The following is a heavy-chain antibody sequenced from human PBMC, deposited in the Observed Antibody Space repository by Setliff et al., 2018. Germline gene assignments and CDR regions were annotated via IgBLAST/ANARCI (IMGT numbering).Heavy chain of an antibody. J-gene: IGHJ4*02. Sequence: ASVKVSCKASGGTFRSYGISWVRQAPGQGLEWMGIINPSGGLTRYAQKFQGRVTITRDTSNSTDYMDLSRLTSDDTAVYYCAREVLSTVVAWDYWGQGTLVTVSS. CDR1: GGTFRSYG. CDR3: AREVLSTVVAWDY. V-gene: IGHV1-46*01. CDR2: INPSGGLT. D-gene: IGHD4-17*01.